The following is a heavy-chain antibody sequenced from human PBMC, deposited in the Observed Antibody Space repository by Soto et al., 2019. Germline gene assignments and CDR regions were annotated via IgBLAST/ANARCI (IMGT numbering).Heavy chain of an antibody. V-gene: IGHV1-3*05. CDR1: GYTFTSYG. CDR3: ARADGPGFVSP. D-gene: IGHD3-16*02. Sequence: QVQLVQSGAEEKKPGASVKVSCKASGYTFTSYGIQWVRQAPGQRLEWMGWINAGNGNTKYSQKFQGRVTITRDTSASTAYMELSSLRSEDTAVYYCARADGPGFVSPWGQGTLVTVSS. J-gene: IGHJ5*02. CDR2: INAGNGNT.